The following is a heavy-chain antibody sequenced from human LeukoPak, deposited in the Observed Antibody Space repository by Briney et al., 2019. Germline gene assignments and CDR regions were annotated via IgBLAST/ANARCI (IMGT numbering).Heavy chain of an antibody. D-gene: IGHD3-10*01. CDR1: GYTFTSYD. J-gene: IGHJ6*02. V-gene: IGHV1-8*01. CDR2: MNPNSGNT. Sequence: ASVKVSCKASGYTFTSYDINWVRQATGQGLEWMGWMNPNSGNTGYAQKFQGRVTMTRNTSISTAYMELSSLRSEDTAVYYCAGLWFGENYYYYGMDVWGQGTTVTVSS. CDR3: AGLWFGENYYYYGMDV.